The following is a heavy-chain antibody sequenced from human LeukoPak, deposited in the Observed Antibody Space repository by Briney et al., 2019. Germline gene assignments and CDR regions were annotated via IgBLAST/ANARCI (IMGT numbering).Heavy chain of an antibody. CDR3: AKDNDPRSGSSWYYYYYDMDV. V-gene: IGHV3-43*02. D-gene: IGHD6-13*01. J-gene: IGHJ6*02. CDR2: ISGDGGSI. CDR1: GFTFDDYA. Sequence: PGGSLRLSCAASGFTFDDYAMHWVRQAPGKGLEWVSLISGDGGSIYYADSVKGRFTISRDNSKNSLYLQMNSLRTEDTALYYCAKDNDPRSGSSWYYYYYDMDVWGQGTTVTVSS.